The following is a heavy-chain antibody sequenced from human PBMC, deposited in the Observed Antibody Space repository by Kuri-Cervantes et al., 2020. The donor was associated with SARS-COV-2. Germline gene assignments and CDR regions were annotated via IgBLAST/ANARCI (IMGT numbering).Heavy chain of an antibody. D-gene: IGHD5-18*01. CDR3: XNTPGYSYAALYFDY. CDR1: GGTISSSNW. CDR2: IYXSWXT. J-gene: IGHJ4*02. V-gene: IGHV4-4*02. Sequence: SETLSLTCAVSGGTISSSNWWSWVRQPPGKGLEWIGEIYXSWXTNYNPSLKSRVTISVDKSKXQFSLKLSSVTAADTAVYYCXNTPGYSYAALYFDYWGQGTLVTVSS.